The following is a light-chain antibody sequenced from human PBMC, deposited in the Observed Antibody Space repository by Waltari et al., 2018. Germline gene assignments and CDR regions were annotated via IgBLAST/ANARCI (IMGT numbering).Light chain of an antibody. Sequence: DIQLTQSPSFLSASVGDRVTITCRASPGISSYLAWFQQKPGKAPNLLIYGASTLQSGVPSRFSGSGSGTEFTLTISSLQPEDFATYYCQQLSSYPITFGQGTRLEIK. V-gene: IGKV1-9*01. J-gene: IGKJ5*01. CDR2: GAS. CDR1: PGISSY. CDR3: QQLSSYPIT.